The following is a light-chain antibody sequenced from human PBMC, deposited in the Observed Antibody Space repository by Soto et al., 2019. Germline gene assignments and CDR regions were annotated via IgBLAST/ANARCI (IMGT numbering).Light chain of an antibody. CDR1: QSISSW. V-gene: IGKV1-5*03. J-gene: IGKJ1*01. CDR3: QQYHSYPWT. CDR2: KAS. Sequence: DIQVTQSPSILSASVGDRVTITCRASQSISSWLAWFQQKPGKAPNPLIYKASSLESGVPSRFSGSGSGTEFTLTISSLQPDDFATYYCQQYHSYPWTFGQGTKVEIK.